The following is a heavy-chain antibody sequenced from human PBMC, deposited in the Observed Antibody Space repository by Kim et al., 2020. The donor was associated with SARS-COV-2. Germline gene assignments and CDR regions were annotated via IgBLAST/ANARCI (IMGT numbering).Heavy chain of an antibody. CDR3: AIVNRYGSGSYFDY. D-gene: IGHD3-10*01. V-gene: IGHV1-8*01. Sequence: AQKFQGRVTMTRTTSISTAYMELSSLRSEDTAVYYCAIVNRYGSGSYFDYWGQGTLVTVSS. J-gene: IGHJ4*02.